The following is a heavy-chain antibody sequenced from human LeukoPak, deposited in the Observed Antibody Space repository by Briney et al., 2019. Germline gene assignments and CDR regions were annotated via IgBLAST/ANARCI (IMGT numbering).Heavy chain of an antibody. CDR1: GYTFTSYD. CDR3: ARAAVARRPLGY. V-gene: IGHV1-8*01. Sequence: GASVKVSCKASGYTFTSYDINWVRQATGQGLEWMGRMNPNSGNTGYAQKFQGRVTMTRNTSISTAYMELSSLRSEDTAVYYCARAAVARRPLGYWGQGTLVTVSS. J-gene: IGHJ4*02. CDR2: MNPNSGNT. D-gene: IGHD6-19*01.